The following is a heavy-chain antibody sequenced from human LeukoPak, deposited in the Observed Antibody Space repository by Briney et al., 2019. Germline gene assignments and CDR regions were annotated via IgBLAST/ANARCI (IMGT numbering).Heavy chain of an antibody. CDR3: ASEQPLNYDILTGYPMPGY. J-gene: IGHJ4*02. CDR1: GFTFSSYA. Sequence: GGSLRLSCAASGFTFSSYAMHWVRQAPGKGLEWVAVISYDGSNKYYADSVKGRFTISRDNSKNTLYLQMNSLRAEDTAVYYCASEQPLNYDILTGYPMPGYWGQGTLVTVSS. CDR2: ISYDGSNK. V-gene: IGHV3-30*04. D-gene: IGHD3-9*01.